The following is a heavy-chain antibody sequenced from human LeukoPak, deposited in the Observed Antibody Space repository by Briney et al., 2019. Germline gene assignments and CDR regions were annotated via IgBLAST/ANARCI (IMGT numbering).Heavy chain of an antibody. V-gene: IGHV1-2*02. J-gene: IGHJ4*02. CDR2: INPNSGGT. CDR1: GYTFTGYY. CDR3: ASITDDNSGYFPDC. Sequence: ASVKVSCKASGYTFTGYYMHWVRQAPGQGLEWMGWINPNSGGTNYAQKFQGRVTITADESTSTAYMELSSLRSEDTAVYYCASITDDNSGYFPDCWGQGTLVTVSS. D-gene: IGHD3-22*01.